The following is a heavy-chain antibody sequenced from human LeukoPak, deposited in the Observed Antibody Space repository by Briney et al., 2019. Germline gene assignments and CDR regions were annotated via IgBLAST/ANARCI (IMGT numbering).Heavy chain of an antibody. D-gene: IGHD3-10*01. J-gene: IGHJ3*02. Sequence: GASVKVSCKASGYTFTSYDINWVRQATGQGLEWMGWINPNSGGTNYAQKFQGRVTMTRDTSISTAYMELSRLRSDDTAVYYCARELLWGGPNAFDIWGQGTMVTVSS. CDR3: ARELLWGGPNAFDI. CDR2: INPNSGGT. V-gene: IGHV1-2*02. CDR1: GYTFTSYD.